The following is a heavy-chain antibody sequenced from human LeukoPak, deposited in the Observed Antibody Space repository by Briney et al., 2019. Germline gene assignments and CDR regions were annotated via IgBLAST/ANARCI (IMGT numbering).Heavy chain of an antibody. J-gene: IGHJ4*02. V-gene: IGHV4-59*01. CDR1: GGSISSYY. D-gene: IGHD5-24*01. Sequence: SETLSLTCTVSGGSISSYYWSWIRQPPGKGLEWIGYIYYSGSTNYNPSLKSRVTISVDTSKNQFSLKLSSVTAADTAVYYCARGVATITPYFDYWGQGTLVTVSS. CDR3: ARGVATITPYFDY. CDR2: IYYSGST.